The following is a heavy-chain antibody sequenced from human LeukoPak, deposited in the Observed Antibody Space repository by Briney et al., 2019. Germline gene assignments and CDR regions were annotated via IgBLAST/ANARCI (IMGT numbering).Heavy chain of an antibody. V-gene: IGHV3-7*05. CDR2: INQDGSEK. J-gene: IGHJ6*02. CDR1: GFTFSNSW. CDR3: ARGHYGMDV. Sequence: GGSLRLSCGASGFTFSNSWMSWVRQAPGKGLEWVANINQDGSEKYYVDSVEGRFTISRDNAKNSLYLQMNSLRAEDTAVYYCARGHYGMDVWGQGTTVTVFS.